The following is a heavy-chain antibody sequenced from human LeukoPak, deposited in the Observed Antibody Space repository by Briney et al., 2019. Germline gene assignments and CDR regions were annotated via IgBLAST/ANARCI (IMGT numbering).Heavy chain of an antibody. Sequence: GGSLRLSCAASGFTFSSYWMSWVRQAPGRGLEWVANIKQDGSEKYYVDSVKGRFTISRDNAKKSLYLQMNGLRGEDTAIYYCAEGSNYGDSSFWGQGTLVTVSS. CDR3: AEGSNYGDSSF. CDR2: IKQDGSEK. V-gene: IGHV3-7*01. D-gene: IGHD4-17*01. CDR1: GFTFSSYW. J-gene: IGHJ4*02.